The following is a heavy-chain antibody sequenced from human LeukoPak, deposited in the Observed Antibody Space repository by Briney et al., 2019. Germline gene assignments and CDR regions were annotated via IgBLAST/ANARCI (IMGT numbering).Heavy chain of an antibody. CDR2: LNAGNGNT. D-gene: IGHD5-12*01. J-gene: IGHJ3*02. CDR1: GYTFPGFA. CDR3: ARERGYSGYDEELDAFDI. V-gene: IGHV1-3*01. Sequence: ASVKVSCKASGYTFPGFAIHGGGKAPGQSLEGLDWLNAGNGNTKYSQKFQGRVTITRDTSASTAYMELSSLRSEDTAVYYCARERGYSGYDEELDAFDIWGQGTMVTVSS.